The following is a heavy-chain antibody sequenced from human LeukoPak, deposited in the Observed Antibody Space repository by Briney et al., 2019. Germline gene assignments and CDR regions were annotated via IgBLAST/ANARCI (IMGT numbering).Heavy chain of an antibody. CDR2: INYTGST. J-gene: IGHJ3*02. D-gene: IGHD3-10*01. CDR1: GGSISSSSYY. CDR3: ARDPIRGKDAFDI. V-gene: IGHV4-39*07. Sequence: SETLSLTCTVSGGSISSSSYYWAWIRQAPGRGSEWIGIINYTGSTYYNPSLGSRVTMSVDTSKSQFSLKLDSVTAADTAVYFCARDPIRGKDAFDIWGQGTQVTVSS.